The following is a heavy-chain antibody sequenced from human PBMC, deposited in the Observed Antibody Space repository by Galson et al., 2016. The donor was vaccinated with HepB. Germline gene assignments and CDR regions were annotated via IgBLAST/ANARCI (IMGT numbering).Heavy chain of an antibody. V-gene: IGHV3-33*01. J-gene: IGHJ4*02. CDR1: GFTFSSHG. CDR2: IWSDGSNK. D-gene: IGHD6-19*01. Sequence: SLRLSCAASGFTFSSHGMHWVRQTPGKGLEWVALIWSDGSNKYYADSVKGRFTISRDNSKNTLYLQMNSLTADDTAVYSCAREAAVAAFAALWGWGQGTLVTVSS. CDR3: AREAAVAAFAALWG.